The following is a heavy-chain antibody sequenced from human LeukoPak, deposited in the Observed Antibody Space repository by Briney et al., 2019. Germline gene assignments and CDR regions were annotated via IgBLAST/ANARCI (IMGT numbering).Heavy chain of an antibody. CDR3: ASVRRGFGESSKYYSYYYTDV. D-gene: IGHD3-10*01. J-gene: IGHJ6*03. V-gene: IGHV4-39*01. CDR2: IYYSGST. Sequence: SETLSLTCTVSGGSISSVSYYWGWIRQPPGKGLEWIGSIYYSGSTYYNPSLRSRVTISVDTSKNQFSLKLSSVTAADTAVYYCASVRRGFGESSKYYSYYYTDVWGKGTTVTISS. CDR1: GGSISSVSYY.